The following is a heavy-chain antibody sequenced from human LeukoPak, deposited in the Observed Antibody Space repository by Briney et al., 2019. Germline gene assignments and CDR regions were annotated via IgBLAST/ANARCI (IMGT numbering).Heavy chain of an antibody. V-gene: IGHV4-34*01. CDR3: ARGSPDDAFDI. Sequence: SETLSLTCAVYGGSLSGFYWSWIRQSPGEGLEWIGEINQSGSTNYNPSPKSRVTISVDTSKNQFSLKLSSVTAADTAVYYCARGSPDDAFDIWDQGTMVTVSS. CDR2: INQSGST. CDR1: GGSLSGFY. D-gene: IGHD1-14*01. J-gene: IGHJ3*02.